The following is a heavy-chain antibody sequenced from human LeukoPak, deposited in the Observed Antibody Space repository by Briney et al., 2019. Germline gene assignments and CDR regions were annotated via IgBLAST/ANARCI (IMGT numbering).Heavy chain of an antibody. CDR1: GGSFSRYS. V-gene: IGHV4-34*10. D-gene: IGHD4-17*01. Sequence: PSETLSLTCAVYGGSFSRYSWSWVRQPPGKGLEWIGESNHSGSSRYSPSLKSRVTMSLDTSKNQFSLKLSSVTAADTAVYYCARVYGDYGFVGVDYWGQGTLVTVSS. CDR2: SNHSGSS. CDR3: ARVYGDYGFVGVDY. J-gene: IGHJ4*02.